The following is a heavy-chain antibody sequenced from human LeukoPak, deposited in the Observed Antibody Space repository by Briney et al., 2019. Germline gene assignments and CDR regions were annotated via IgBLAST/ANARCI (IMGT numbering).Heavy chain of an antibody. J-gene: IGHJ4*02. CDR2: INGVASDT. CDR1: GFSFSSYY. Sequence: GGSLRLSCAASGFSFSSYYMHWVRQAPGKGLVWVSRINGVASDTIYADSVKGRFTISRDNAKNSLYLQMNSLRAEDTAVYYCARDTGWPYYFDYWGQGTLVTVSS. V-gene: IGHV3-74*01. D-gene: IGHD5-24*01. CDR3: ARDTGWPYYFDY.